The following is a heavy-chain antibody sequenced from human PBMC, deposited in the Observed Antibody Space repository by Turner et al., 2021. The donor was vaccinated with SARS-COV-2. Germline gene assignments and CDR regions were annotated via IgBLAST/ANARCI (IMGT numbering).Heavy chain of an antibody. CDR3: ARAGGGSYRGPFDY. CDR1: EFTFSNYG. Sequence: VQLEESGRGLVQPGRSLRLSCAPPEFTFSNYGMHWVRQAPGKGLEWVAVIAYDGSNKYYADSVKGRFTISRDNSKNTLYLQMNSLRAEDTAVYYGARAGGGSYRGPFDYWGQGTRVTVSS. D-gene: IGHD1-26*01. V-gene: IGHV3-30*19. CDR2: IAYDGSNK. J-gene: IGHJ4*02.